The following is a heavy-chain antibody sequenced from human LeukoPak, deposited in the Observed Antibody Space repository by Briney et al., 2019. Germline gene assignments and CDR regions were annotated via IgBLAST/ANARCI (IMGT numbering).Heavy chain of an antibody. CDR3: ARDRYSSGGLDV. D-gene: IGHD3-22*01. Sequence: GGSLRLSCSASGFAFSSYAVHWVRQAPGKGLEYVSGISYNGGSTFYADSVKGRFTISRDNAKNSLYLQMNSLRAEDTAVYYCARDRYSSGGLDVWGQGTTVTVSS. V-gene: IGHV3-64*04. CDR1: GFAFSSYA. CDR2: ISYNGGST. J-gene: IGHJ6*02.